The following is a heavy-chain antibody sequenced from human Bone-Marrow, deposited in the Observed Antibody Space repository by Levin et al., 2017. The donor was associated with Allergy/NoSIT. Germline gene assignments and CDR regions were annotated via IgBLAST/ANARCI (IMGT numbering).Heavy chain of an antibody. J-gene: IGHJ6*03. D-gene: IGHD1-1*01. CDR1: GFTFSSYW. CDR3: ARAPTTGPDYYYMDV. Sequence: PGGSLRLSCAASGFTFSSYWMHWVRQAPGKGLVWVSRINSDGSSTSYADSVKGRFTISRDNAKNTLYLQMNSLRAEDTAVYYCARAPTTGPDYYYMDVWGKGTTVTVSS. CDR2: INSDGSST. V-gene: IGHV3-74*01.